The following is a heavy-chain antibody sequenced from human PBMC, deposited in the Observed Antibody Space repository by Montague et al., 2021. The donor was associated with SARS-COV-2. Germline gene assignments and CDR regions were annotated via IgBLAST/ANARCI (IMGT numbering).Heavy chain of an antibody. CDR1: GGSISSCYFY. D-gene: IGHD4-17*01. CDR3: ASVYTVTYDFDC. CDR2: IYPGRNT. V-gene: IGHV4-61*02. Sequence: TLSLTCTVSGGSISSCYFYWSWIPQPAGLGLEWIGLIYPGRNTNYTPSLKSRVTISVDTTKNPFSLKLSSVTAADTDFYYCASVYTVTYDFDCWGRGTLVTVSS. J-gene: IGHJ4*02.